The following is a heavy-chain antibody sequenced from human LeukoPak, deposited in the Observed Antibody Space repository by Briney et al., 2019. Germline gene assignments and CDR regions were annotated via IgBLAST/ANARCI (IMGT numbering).Heavy chain of an antibody. V-gene: IGHV4-39*01. CDR3: ARRTAADY. CDR2: IYYSGST. J-gene: IGHJ4*02. Sequence: SETLSLTCTVSGVSISSSTYYWGWIRQPPGKGLEWIGSIYYSGSTYYNPSLKSRVTISVDTSKNQFSLRLSSVTAADTAVYYCARRTAADYWGQGTLVTVSS. D-gene: IGHD6-13*01. CDR1: GVSISSSTYY.